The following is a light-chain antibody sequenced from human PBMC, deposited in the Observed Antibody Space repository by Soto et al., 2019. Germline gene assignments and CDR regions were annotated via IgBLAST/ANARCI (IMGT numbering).Light chain of an antibody. CDR2: EVN. J-gene: IGLJ2*01. CDR1: SSDVGGYNY. V-gene: IGLV2-8*01. Sequence: QSALTQPPSASGSPGQAVTISCTGTSSDVGGYNYVSWYQQHPGKAPKLIIYEVNKWPSGVPDRFSGSKPGNTASLTVSGLQADDEADYYCAAWDDSLRVVFGGGTKLTVL. CDR3: AAWDDSLRVV.